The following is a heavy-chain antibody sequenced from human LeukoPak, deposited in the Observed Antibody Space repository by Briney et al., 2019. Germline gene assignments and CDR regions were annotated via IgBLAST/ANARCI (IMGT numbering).Heavy chain of an antibody. D-gene: IGHD3-16*01. CDR3: ARLTLRTAFDY. CDR2: VSGSAGST. J-gene: IGHJ4*02. V-gene: IGHV3-23*01. CDR1: GFTFSSCA. Sequence: PGGSLRLSCEASGFTFSSCAMSWVRQAPGKGPEWVAAVSGSAGSTYHVDSVKGRFTITRDNYKSILYLQMNSLRAEDTAVYYCARLTLRTAFDYWGQGTLVTVSS.